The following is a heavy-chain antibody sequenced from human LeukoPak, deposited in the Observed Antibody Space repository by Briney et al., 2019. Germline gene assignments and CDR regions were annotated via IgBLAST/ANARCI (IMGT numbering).Heavy chain of an antibody. CDR2: IKQDGSEK. CDR3: ASPTKGYWYFDL. CDR1: GFTFRSYW. Sequence: KTGGSLRLSCAASGFTFRSYWMSWVRQAPGKGLEWVANIKQDGSEKYFVDSVKGRFTISRDNAKNSLYLQMNSLRAEDTAVYYCASPTKGYWYFDLWGRGTLVTVSS. J-gene: IGHJ2*01. V-gene: IGHV3-7*01.